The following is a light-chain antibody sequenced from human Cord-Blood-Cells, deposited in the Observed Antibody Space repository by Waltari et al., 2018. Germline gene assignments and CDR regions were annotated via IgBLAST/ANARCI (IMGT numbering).Light chain of an antibody. V-gene: IGLV2-23*01. J-gene: IGLJ3*02. CDR2: EGS. Sequence: QSALTQPASVSGYPGQSITISCTGTSSDGGGYNLVSWYQQHPGKAPKLMIYEGSKRPSGVSNRFSGSKSGNTASLTISGLQAEDEADYYCCSYAGSSTWVFGGGTKLTVL. CDR3: CSYAGSSTWV. CDR1: SSDGGGYNL.